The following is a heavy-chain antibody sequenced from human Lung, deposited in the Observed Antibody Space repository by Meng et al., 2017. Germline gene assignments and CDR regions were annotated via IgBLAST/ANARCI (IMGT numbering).Heavy chain of an antibody. J-gene: IGHJ4*02. Sequence: EVQLVEYGGGLVKPGGSLRLSCSASEFTFSDYSMNWVRQAPGKGLEWVSFISNTGKYIYYADSVKGRFTISRDNAKNSLYLQINSLRAEDTAVYYCARGSYQPLLLSALDYWGQGTLVTVSS. V-gene: IGHV3-21*01. CDR3: ARGSYQPLLLSALDY. D-gene: IGHD2-15*01. CDR1: EFTFSDYS. CDR2: ISNTGKYI.